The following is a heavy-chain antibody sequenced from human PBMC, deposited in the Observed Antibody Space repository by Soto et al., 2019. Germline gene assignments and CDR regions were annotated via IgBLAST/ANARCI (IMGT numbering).Heavy chain of an antibody. D-gene: IGHD6-13*01. CDR1: GFTFSSYG. J-gene: IGHJ6*02. V-gene: IGHV3-33*01. CDR3: ARENVGYSRGNGMDV. CDR2: IWYGGSNK. Sequence: GGSLRLSCAASGFTFSSYGMHWVRQAPGKGLEWVAVIWYGGSNKYYADSVKGRFTISRDNSKNTLYLQMNSLRAEDTAVYYCARENVGYSRGNGMDVWGQGTTVTVSS.